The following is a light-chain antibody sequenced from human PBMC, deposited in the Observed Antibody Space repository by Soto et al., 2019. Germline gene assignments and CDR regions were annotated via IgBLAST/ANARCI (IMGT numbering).Light chain of an antibody. CDR3: QQYGSSPFT. V-gene: IGKV3-20*01. CDR2: DSS. CDR1: QSLSSNF. Sequence: EIVLTQSPATLSLSPGERATLSCRASQSLSSNFLAWYQQKPGQPPRLLIYDSSTRATGFPDRFSGSGSGTDFSLTISRLEPEDFAVYYCQQYGSSPFTFGPGTKVDIK. J-gene: IGKJ3*01.